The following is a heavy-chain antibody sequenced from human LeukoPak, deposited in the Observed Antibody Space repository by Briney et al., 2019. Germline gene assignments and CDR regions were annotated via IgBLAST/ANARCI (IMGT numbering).Heavy chain of an antibody. CDR2: FDPEDDET. CDR1: GYTLTELS. D-gene: IGHD2-2*01. CDR3: ATPIVPAAGNDAFDI. V-gene: IGHV1-24*01. J-gene: IGHJ3*02. Sequence: ASVKVSCKVSGYTLTELSMHWVRQAPGKGLEWMGGFDPEDDETIYAQKFQGRVTMTEDTSTDTAYMELSSLRSEDTAVYYCATPIVPAAGNDAFDIWGQGTMVTVSS.